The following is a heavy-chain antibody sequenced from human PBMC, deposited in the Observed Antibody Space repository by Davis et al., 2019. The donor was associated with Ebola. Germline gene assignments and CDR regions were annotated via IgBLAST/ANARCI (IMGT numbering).Heavy chain of an antibody. CDR2: IVVGSGNT. J-gene: IGHJ4*02. CDR3: ARDRVHIVATTLYYFDY. V-gene: IGHV1-58*02. CDR1: GYTFTGYY. Sequence: SVKVSCKASGYTFTGYYMHWVRQAPGQGLEWIGWIVVGSGNTNYAQKFQERVTITRDMSTSTAYMELSSLRSEDTAVYYCARDRVHIVATTLYYFDYWAQGTLVTVSS. D-gene: IGHD5-12*01.